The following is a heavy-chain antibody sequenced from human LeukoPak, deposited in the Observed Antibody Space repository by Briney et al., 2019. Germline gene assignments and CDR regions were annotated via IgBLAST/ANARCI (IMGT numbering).Heavy chain of an antibody. CDR2: INPNSGGT. V-gene: IGHV1-2*06. Sequence: ASVKVSCKASGYTFTGYYMHWVRQAPGQGLEWMGRINPNSGGTNYAQKFQGRVTMTRDTSISTAYMELSRLRSDDTAVYYCARAFVVPAAIVIDGMDVWGQGTTVTVSS. J-gene: IGHJ6*02. D-gene: IGHD2-2*02. CDR1: GYTFTGYY. CDR3: ARAFVVPAAIVIDGMDV.